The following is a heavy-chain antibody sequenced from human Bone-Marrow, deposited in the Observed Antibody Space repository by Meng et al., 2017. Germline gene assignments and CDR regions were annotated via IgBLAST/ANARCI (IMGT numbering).Heavy chain of an antibody. V-gene: IGHV3-23*04. CDR3: VKPEVSGDYFDH. CDR2: ITGNGRTT. J-gene: IGHJ4*02. CDR1: GFTFSIYA. D-gene: IGHD5/OR15-5a*01. Sequence: EVRVVGSGGGLVRPGGSLRLSCAASGFTFSIYAMHWVRQAPGKGLEWVSGITGNGRTTFFEDSVKGRFTISRDNSKNTVYLEIHSLRADDTGLYYCVKPEVSGDYFDHWGQGALVTVSS.